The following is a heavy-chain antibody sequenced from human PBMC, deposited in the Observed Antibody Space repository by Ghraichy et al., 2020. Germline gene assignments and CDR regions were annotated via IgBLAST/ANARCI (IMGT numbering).Heavy chain of an antibody. J-gene: IGHJ6*02. V-gene: IGHV1-69*04. Sequence: SVKVSCKASGGTFSSYTISWVRQAPGQGLEWMGRIIPILGIANYAQKFQGRVTITADKSTSTAYMELSSLRSEDTAVYYCARDGTRRGPRDYYGMDVWGQGTTVTVSS. D-gene: IGHD1-26*01. CDR2: IIPILGIA. CDR3: ARDGTRRGPRDYYGMDV. CDR1: GGTFSSYT.